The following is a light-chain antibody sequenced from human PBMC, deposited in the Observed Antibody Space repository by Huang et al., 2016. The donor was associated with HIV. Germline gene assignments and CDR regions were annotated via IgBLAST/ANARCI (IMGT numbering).Light chain of an antibody. CDR1: QNITKS. Sequence: DIQMTQSPPSLSASVGDRVTFTCRANQNITKSLNWYQQKPGKAPQLLIYTASTLESGVPSRFSGGGSGSRFTLNITNLQPEDFATYYCQQSFSVPRTFG. CDR2: TAS. V-gene: IGKV1-39*01. J-gene: IGKJ1*01. CDR3: QQSFSVPRT.